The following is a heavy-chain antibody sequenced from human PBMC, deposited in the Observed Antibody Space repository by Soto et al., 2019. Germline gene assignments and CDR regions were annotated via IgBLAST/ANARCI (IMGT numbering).Heavy chain of an antibody. V-gene: IGHV1-3*01. J-gene: IGHJ4*02. Sequence: GASVKVSCKASGYTFTSYAMHWVRQAPGQRLEWMGWINAGNGNTKYSQKFQGRVTITRDTSASTAYMELSSLRSEDTAVYYCARDVSIAAAFYDYWGQGTLVTVSS. D-gene: IGHD6-13*01. CDR3: ARDVSIAAAFYDY. CDR2: INAGNGNT. CDR1: GYTFTSYA.